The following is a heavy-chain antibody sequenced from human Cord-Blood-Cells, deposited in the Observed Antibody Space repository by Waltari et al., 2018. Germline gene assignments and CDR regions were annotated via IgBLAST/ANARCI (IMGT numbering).Heavy chain of an antibody. V-gene: IGHV4-34*01. Sequence: QVQLQQWGAGLLKPSETLSLTCAVHGGSFRGYYWSWIRQPPGKGLEWIGEINHSGSTNYNPSLKSRVTISVDTSKTQFSLKLSSVTAADTAVYYCARVDCSSTSCYKNWFDPWGQGTLVTVSS. CDR3: ARVDCSSTSCYKNWFDP. D-gene: IGHD2-2*02. J-gene: IGHJ5*02. CDR1: GGSFRGYY. CDR2: INHSGST.